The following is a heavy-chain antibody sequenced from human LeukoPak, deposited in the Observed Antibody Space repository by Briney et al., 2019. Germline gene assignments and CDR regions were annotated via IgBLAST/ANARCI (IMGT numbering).Heavy chain of an antibody. CDR3: ARDRTMIAVGYYYGMDV. CDR2: IYYSGST. J-gene: IGHJ6*02. D-gene: IGHD3-22*01. Sequence: SETLSLTCTVSGGSISSGGYYWSWIRQHPGKGLEWIGYIYYSGSTYYNPSLKSRVTISVDTSKNQFSLKLSSVTAADTAVYYCARDRTMIAVGYYYGMDVWGQGTTVTVSS. V-gene: IGHV4-31*03. CDR1: GGSISSGGYY.